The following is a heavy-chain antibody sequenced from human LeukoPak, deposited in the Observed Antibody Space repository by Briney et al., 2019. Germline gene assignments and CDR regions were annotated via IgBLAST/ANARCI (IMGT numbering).Heavy chain of an antibody. CDR1: GGSFSGYY. V-gene: IGHV4-34*01. CDR2: INHSGST. CDR3: AREGSGSYRPAFDP. D-gene: IGHD3-10*01. Sequence: SETLSLTCAVYGGSFSGYYWSWIRQPPGKGLEWIGEINHSGSTNYNPSLKSRVTISVDTSKNQFSLKLSSVTAADTAVYYCAREGSGSYRPAFDPWGQGTLVTVSS. J-gene: IGHJ5*02.